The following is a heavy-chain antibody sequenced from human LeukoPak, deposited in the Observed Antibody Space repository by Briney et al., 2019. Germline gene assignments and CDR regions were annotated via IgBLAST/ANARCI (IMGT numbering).Heavy chain of an antibody. V-gene: IGHV1-69*04. Sequence: SVKVSCKASGGTFSSYAISWVRQAPGQGLEWMGRIIPILGIANYAQKFQGRVTITADKSTSTAYMELSSLRSEDTAVYYCARAVYYYDCSGDSGGFYSGGQETMVTVSS. CDR3: ARAVYYYDCSGDSGGFYS. CDR2: IIPILGIA. D-gene: IGHD3-22*01. J-gene: IGHJ3*02. CDR1: GGTFSSYA.